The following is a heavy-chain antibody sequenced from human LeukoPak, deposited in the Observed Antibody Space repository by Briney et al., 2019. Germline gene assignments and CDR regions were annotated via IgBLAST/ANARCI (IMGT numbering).Heavy chain of an antibody. CDR2: IYTSGST. V-gene: IGHV4-4*07. J-gene: IGHJ5*02. CDR1: GGSISSYY. CDR3: ARLRGATVAHNWFDP. Sequence: PSETLSLTCTVSGGSISSYYWSWIRQPAGKGLEWIGRIYTSGSTNYNPSLKSRVTMSVDTSKTQCSLRLSSVTAADTAVYYCARLRGATVAHNWFDPWGQGTLVTVSS. D-gene: IGHD6-19*01.